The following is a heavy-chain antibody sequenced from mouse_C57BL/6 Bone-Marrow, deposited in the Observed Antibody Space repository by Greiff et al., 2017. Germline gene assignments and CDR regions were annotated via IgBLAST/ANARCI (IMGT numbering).Heavy chain of an antibody. CDR1: GYTFTGCW. Sequence: VQLQQSGAELMKPGASVKLSCKATGYTFTGCWLEWVNQRPGHGLVWIGEYLPGSGSTNYNETFKCRATFTADTSSNKDYMQLSSLTTEDSAIYYCARSLYSNFWGQGTSVTVSA. J-gene: IGHJ4*01. D-gene: IGHD2-5*01. CDR2: YLPGSGST. CDR3: ARSLYSNF. V-gene: IGHV1-9*01.